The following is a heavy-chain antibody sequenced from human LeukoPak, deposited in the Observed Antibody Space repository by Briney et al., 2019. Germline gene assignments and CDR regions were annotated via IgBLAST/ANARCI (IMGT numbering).Heavy chain of an antibody. D-gene: IGHD2-2*01. V-gene: IGHV3-72*01. J-gene: IGHJ4*02. Sequence: GGSLRLSCAASGFTFSDHYMDWVRQAPGKGLEWVGRTRNKANSYTTEYAASVKGRFTISRDDSKNSLYLQMNSLKTEDTAVYYCAREGGYRSSTSCSTFDYWGQGTLVTVSS. CDR1: GFTFSDHY. CDR3: AREGGYRSSTSCSTFDY. CDR2: TRNKANSYTT.